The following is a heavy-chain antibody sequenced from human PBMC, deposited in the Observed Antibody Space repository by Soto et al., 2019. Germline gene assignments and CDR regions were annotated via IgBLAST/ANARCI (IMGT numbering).Heavy chain of an antibody. CDR2: IDPTDSYI. CDR3: ARRVPVPGRDAFDF. D-gene: IGHD6-19*01. CDR1: GYTFTSYW. V-gene: IGHV5-10-1*03. J-gene: IGHJ3*01. Sequence: EVQLVQSGAEVKKPGESLRISCKGSGYTFTSYWITWVRQMPGKGLEWMGMIDPTDSYINYSPSFQGHVTISTYESISTVYLQWSSLKASDTAMYYCARRVPVPGRDAFDFWGQGKMVNVSS.